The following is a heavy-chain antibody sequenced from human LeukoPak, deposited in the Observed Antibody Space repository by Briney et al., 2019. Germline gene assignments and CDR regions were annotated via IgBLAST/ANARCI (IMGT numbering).Heavy chain of an antibody. J-gene: IGHJ5*02. V-gene: IGHV4-34*01. CDR3: ARLCSGGSCYS. CDR1: GGSFSGYY. D-gene: IGHD2-15*01. CDR2: INHSGST. Sequence: PSETLSLTCAVYGGSFSGYYWSWIRQPPGKGLEWIGEINHSGSTNYNPSLKSRVTISVDTSKNQLSLKLSSVTAADTAVYYCARLCSGGSCYSWGQGTLVTVSS.